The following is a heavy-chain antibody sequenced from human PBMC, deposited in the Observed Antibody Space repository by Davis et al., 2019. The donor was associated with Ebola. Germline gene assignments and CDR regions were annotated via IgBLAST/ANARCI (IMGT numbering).Heavy chain of an antibody. J-gene: IGHJ4*02. V-gene: IGHV3-21*04. CDR1: GFTFSSYA. D-gene: IGHD1-26*01. CDR2: ISSGSSYI. CDR3: ASREVGLHNLY. Sequence: GESLKISCAASGFTFSSYAMNWVRQAPGKGLEWVSSISSGSSYIYYADSVKGRFTISRDNSKNTVYMQMHNLRAEDTAVYYCASREVGLHNLYWGEGTLVSVSS.